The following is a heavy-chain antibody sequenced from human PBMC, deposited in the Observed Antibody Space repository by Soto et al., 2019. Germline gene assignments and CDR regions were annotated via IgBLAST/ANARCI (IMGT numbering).Heavy chain of an antibody. CDR2: ISSNSDTI. CDR3: AKDMKWGGMTTIHYFDS. Sequence: GGSLRLSCAASGFTFSIYAMNWVRQAPGKGLEWVSGISSNSDTIDYADSVKGRFTISRDNAKNSLFLQMNSLRPEDTALYYCAKDMKWGGMTTIHYFDSWGQGTLVTVSS. D-gene: IGHD4-17*01. J-gene: IGHJ4*02. V-gene: IGHV3-9*01. CDR1: GFTFSIYA.